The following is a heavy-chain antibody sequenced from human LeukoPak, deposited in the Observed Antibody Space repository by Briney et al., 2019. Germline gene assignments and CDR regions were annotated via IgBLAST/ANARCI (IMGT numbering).Heavy chain of an antibody. CDR3: ATDRLVGENPLPGT. D-gene: IGHD3-10*01. CDR2: INGGNGNT. J-gene: IGHJ5*02. Sequence: ASVKVSCKASGYTFTNYAMHWVRQAPGQRLEWMGWINGGNGNTKYSQKFQGRVTMTRDTSTSTVYMELSSLRSEDTAVYYCATDRLVGENPLPGTWGQGTLVTVSS. CDR1: GYTFTNYA. V-gene: IGHV1-3*01.